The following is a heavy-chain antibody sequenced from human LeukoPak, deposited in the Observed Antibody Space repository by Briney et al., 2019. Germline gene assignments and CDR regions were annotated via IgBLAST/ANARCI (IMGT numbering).Heavy chain of an antibody. Sequence: GGSLRLSCAASGFTFSDYYMSWIRQAPGKGLEWVSYISSSGSTIYYADSVKGRFTISRDNAKNSLYLQMNSLRAENTAVYYCARKGFWSGYFSPFDYWGQGTLVTVSS. CDR1: GFTFSDYY. D-gene: IGHD3-3*01. V-gene: IGHV3-11*01. J-gene: IGHJ4*02. CDR3: ARKGFWSGYFSPFDY. CDR2: ISSSGSTI.